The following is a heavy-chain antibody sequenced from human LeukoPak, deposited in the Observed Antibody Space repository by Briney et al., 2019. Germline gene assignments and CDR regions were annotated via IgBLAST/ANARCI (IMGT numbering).Heavy chain of an antibody. J-gene: IGHJ4*02. V-gene: IGHV3-30*02. CDR1: GFTFSSYG. CDR3: ARAYYDILTGYYITGFDY. CDR2: IQYDGSNQ. Sequence: GGSLRLSCAASGFTFSSYGMHWVRQAPGKGLEWVAYIQYDGSNQQYANSVKGRFSISRESSKNILYLQMNSLRAEDTAVYYCARAYYDILTGYYITGFDYWGQGTLVTVSS. D-gene: IGHD3-9*01.